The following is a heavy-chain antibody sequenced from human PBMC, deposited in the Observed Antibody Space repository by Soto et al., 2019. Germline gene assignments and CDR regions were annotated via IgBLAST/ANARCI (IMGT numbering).Heavy chain of an antibody. CDR1: GYRFTSYW. CDR2: IYPGDSDT. CDR3: ARPFRDTAMVVEY. Sequence: PGESLKISCKGSGYRFTSYWIGWVRQMPGKGLEWMGIIYPGDSDTRYSPSFQGLVTISADKSISTAFLQWSSLKASDTAMYYCARPFRDTAMVVEYWGQGTLVTVS. J-gene: IGHJ4*02. V-gene: IGHV5-51*01. D-gene: IGHD5-18*01.